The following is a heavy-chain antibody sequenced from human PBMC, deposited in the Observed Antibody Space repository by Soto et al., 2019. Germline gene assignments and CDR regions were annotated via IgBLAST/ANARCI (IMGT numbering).Heavy chain of an antibody. Sequence: ASVKXSCKASGYTFTSYAMHWVRQAPGQRLEWMGWINAGNGNTIYSQKFQGRVTITRDTSASTAYMELSSLRSEDTAVYYCARNLMDYDILTGYYMGYYFDYWGQGTLVTVSS. CDR1: GYTFTSYA. CDR3: ARNLMDYDILTGYYMGYYFDY. D-gene: IGHD3-9*01. CDR2: INAGNGNT. V-gene: IGHV1-3*01. J-gene: IGHJ4*02.